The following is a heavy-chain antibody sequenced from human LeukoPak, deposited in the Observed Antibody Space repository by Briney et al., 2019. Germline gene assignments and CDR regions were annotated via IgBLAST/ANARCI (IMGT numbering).Heavy chain of an antibody. Sequence: GSLKLSCAASGFSFSSYAMSWVRQAPGKGLEWIGSIRYSGSTYYNPSLKSRVTISVDTSKNQFSLNLSSLTAADTAVYYCATSDTVSTYNWFDPWGQGTLVTVS. CDR1: GFSFSSYA. CDR3: ATSDTVSTYNWFDP. J-gene: IGHJ5*02. V-gene: IGHV4-39*01. D-gene: IGHD5/OR15-5a*01. CDR2: IRYSGST.